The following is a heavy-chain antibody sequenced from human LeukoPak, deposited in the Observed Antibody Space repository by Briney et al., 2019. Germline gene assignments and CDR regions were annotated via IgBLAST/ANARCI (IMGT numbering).Heavy chain of an antibody. CDR1: GFTFDDYG. Sequence: PGGSLRLSCAASGFTFDDYGMSWVRHAPGKGLEWVSGINWNGGSTGYADSVKGRFTISRDNAKNSLYLQMNSLRAEDTALYYCARRRGYRYYYYMDVWGKGTTVTVSS. CDR3: ARRRGYRYYYYMDV. J-gene: IGHJ6*03. CDR2: INWNGGST. D-gene: IGHD1-1*01. V-gene: IGHV3-20*04.